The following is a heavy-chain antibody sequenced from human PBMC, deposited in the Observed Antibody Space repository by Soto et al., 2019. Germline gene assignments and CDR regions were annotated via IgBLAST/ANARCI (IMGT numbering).Heavy chain of an antibody. V-gene: IGHV3-23*01. CDR1: EFTFSSYA. CDR2: ISGSGGST. D-gene: IGHD3-22*01. J-gene: IGHJ4*02. CDR3: AKIQAYYYDSSGWVPFDY. Sequence: GVLRLSCAASEFTFSSYAMSWVRQAPGKGLEWVSAISGSGGSTYYADSVKGRFTISRDNAKNTLYLQMNSLRAEDTAVYYCAKIQAYYYDSSGWVPFDYWGQGTLVTVSS.